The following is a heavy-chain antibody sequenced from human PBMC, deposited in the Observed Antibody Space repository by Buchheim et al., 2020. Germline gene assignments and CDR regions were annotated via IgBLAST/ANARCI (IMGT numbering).Heavy chain of an antibody. V-gene: IGHV4-39*01. CDR1: GGSISSSRYY. J-gene: IGHJ5*02. CDR2: IYYSGTT. CDR3: AFHRGKLNWFDP. Sequence: QLQLQESGPGLVKPSETLSLTCTVSGGSISSSRYYWGWIRQPPGKGLEWIGSIYYSGTTYYNPSLKSRVTISVDTSKNQFSLKLSSVTAADTAVYYCAFHRGKLNWFDPWGQGTL.